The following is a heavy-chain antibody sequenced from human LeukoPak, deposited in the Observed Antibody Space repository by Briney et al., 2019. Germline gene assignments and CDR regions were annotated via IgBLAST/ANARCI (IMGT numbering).Heavy chain of an antibody. J-gene: IGHJ4*02. Sequence: ASVKVFCKASGFTFTSSAVQWVRQARGQRLEWIGWIVVGSGNTNYAQKFQERVTITRDMSTSTAYMELSSLRSEDTAVYYCAAIGVNCSGGSCSTYYFDYWGQGTLVTVSS. V-gene: IGHV1-58*01. CDR1: GFTFTSSA. CDR3: AAIGVNCSGGSCSTYYFDY. D-gene: IGHD2-15*01. CDR2: IVVGSGNT.